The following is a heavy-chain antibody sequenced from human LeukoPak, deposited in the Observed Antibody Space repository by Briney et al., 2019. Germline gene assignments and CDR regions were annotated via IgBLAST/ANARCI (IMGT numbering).Heavy chain of an antibody. J-gene: IGHJ4*02. CDR1: GFTFNNYW. D-gene: IGHD3-16*01. CDR3: AGGGGVAPY. CDR2: IKPDGSEG. Sequence: GGSLRLSCVASGFTFNNYWMTWVRQAPGKGLEWVANIKPDGSEGYYLDSLKGRFTISRDNAKNSLYLEMTNLRVEDTAVYYCAGGGGVAPYWGQGTLVTVSS. V-gene: IGHV3-7*04.